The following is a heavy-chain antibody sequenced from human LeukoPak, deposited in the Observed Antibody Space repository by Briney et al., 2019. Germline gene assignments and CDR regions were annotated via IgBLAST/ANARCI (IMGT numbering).Heavy chain of an antibody. CDR1: GFTFDDRG. J-gene: IGHJ4*02. V-gene: IGHV3-20*04. CDR2: INWNGGST. Sequence: GGSLRLSCAASGFTFDDRGMSWVRQAPGKGLEWVSGINWNGGSTAYADSVKGRFTISRDSAKNSLYLQMNSLRAEDTALYYCAREGRAGTTSEPFDYWGQGTLVTVSS. D-gene: IGHD1-1*01. CDR3: AREGRAGTTSEPFDY.